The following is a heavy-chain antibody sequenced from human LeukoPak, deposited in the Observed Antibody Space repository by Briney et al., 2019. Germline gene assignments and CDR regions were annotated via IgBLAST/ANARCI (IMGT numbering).Heavy chain of an antibody. D-gene: IGHD1-26*01. CDR2: ISSRSSTI. CDR1: GFTFSTYS. CDR3: ATRPLGATGYYYYYGMDV. V-gene: IGHV3-48*01. Sequence: PGGSLRLSCAASGFTFSTYSMNWVRQAPGKGLEWVSYISSRSSTIYYADSVKGRFTISRDNAKNSLYLQMNSLRAEDTAVYYCATRPLGATGYYYYYGMDVWGQGATVTVSS. J-gene: IGHJ6*02.